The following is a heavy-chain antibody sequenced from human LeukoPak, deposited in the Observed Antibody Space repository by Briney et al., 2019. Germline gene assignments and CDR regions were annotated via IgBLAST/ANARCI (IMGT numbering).Heavy chain of an antibody. D-gene: IGHD1-7*01. Sequence: GGSLRLSCAASGFTFSSYWMHWVRQARGKGLVWVSRISTDGFSTIYADSVKGRFTISRDNSKNTLYLQMNSLRAEDTAVYYCAKYNWNYGGAFDIWGQGTMVTVSS. V-gene: IGHV3-74*01. CDR3: AKYNWNYGGAFDI. J-gene: IGHJ3*02. CDR1: GFTFSSYW. CDR2: ISTDGFST.